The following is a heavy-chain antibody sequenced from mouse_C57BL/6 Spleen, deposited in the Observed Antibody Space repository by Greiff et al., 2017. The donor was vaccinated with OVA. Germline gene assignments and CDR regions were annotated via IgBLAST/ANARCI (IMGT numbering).Heavy chain of an antibody. D-gene: IGHD1-2*01. CDR1: GFTFSDYG. CDR3: AREDYYGPSPNYFDY. Sequence: EVQLVESGGGLVKPGGSLKLSCAASGFTFSDYGMHWVRQAPEKGLEWVAYISSGSSTTYYADTVKGRFTISRDNAKNTLFLQMTSLRSEDTAMYYCAREDYYGPSPNYFDYWGQGTTLTVSS. CDR2: ISSGSSTT. V-gene: IGHV5-17*01. J-gene: IGHJ2*01.